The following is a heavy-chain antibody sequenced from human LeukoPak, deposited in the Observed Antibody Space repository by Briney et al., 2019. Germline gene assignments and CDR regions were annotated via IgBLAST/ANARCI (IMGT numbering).Heavy chain of an antibody. J-gene: IGHJ4*02. Sequence: SQTLSLTCTVSGVSISSGGYYWSWIRQHPGQGLEWIGYIYYSGSTYYNPSLNSRITTSVDTSKNQFSLKLSSVTAADTAVYYCARAPGLYYYGSGEVYWGEGTLVTVSS. D-gene: IGHD3-10*01. CDR1: GVSISSGGYY. V-gene: IGHV4-31*03. CDR2: IYYSGST. CDR3: ARAPGLYYYGSGEVY.